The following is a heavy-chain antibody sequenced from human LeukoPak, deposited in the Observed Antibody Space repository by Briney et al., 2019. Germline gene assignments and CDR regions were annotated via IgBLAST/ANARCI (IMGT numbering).Heavy chain of an antibody. CDR3: AGRMGAPNNWFDP. Sequence: SETLSLTCTVSGGSISSYYWSWIRQPPGKGLEWIGYIYYSGSTNYNPSLKSRVTISVDTSKNQFSLKLTSVTAADTAVYYCAGRMGAPNNWFDPWGQGTLVTVSS. J-gene: IGHJ5*02. D-gene: IGHD3-16*01. CDR2: IYYSGST. CDR1: GGSISSYY. V-gene: IGHV4-59*01.